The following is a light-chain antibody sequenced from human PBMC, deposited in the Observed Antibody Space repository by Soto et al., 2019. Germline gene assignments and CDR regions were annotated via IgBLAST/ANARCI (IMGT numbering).Light chain of an antibody. CDR2: DAS. J-gene: IGKJ1*01. CDR3: QQYNNWPPGRT. Sequence: EIVITQSPVTLSLSPGERATLSCRASESVSSNLAWSQQKPGQAPRLLIYDASTRATGIPARFSGSGSGTEFTRTISSLQSEDCAVYYGQQYNNWPPGRTFGQGTKVEIE. V-gene: IGKV3-15*01. CDR1: ESVSSN.